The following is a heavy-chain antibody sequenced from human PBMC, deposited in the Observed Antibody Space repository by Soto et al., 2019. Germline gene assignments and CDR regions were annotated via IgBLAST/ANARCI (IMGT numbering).Heavy chain of an antibody. V-gene: IGHV4-39*01. CDR1: GASISVRSYY. CDR2: SYYSRTT. D-gene: IGHD3-9*01. J-gene: IGHJ5*02. Sequence: SETLSLTCTVSGASISVRSYYWAWIRQPPGKGREWNGSSYYSRTTYFNPSLKSRTTISVDTSKNQFSLRLTSVSAADTAIYYCPRRYHWNDNSFDPCGPGALVTVS. CDR3: PRRYHWNDNSFDP.